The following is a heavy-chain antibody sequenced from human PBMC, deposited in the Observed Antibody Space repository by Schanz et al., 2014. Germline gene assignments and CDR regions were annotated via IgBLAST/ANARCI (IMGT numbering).Heavy chain of an antibody. Sequence: EVQLLESGGGLVQPGGSLRLSCAASGFTFSAYAMTWVRQIPGKGLEWVSAISASGGTTYYADSVKGRFTMSRDNAKNSVFLQMNSLRAEDTAVYYCVRDSFFAFDYWGQGTLXTVSS. V-gene: IGHV3-23*01. D-gene: IGHD3-3*01. J-gene: IGHJ4*02. CDR2: ISASGGTT. CDR3: VRDSFFAFDY. CDR1: GFTFSAYA.